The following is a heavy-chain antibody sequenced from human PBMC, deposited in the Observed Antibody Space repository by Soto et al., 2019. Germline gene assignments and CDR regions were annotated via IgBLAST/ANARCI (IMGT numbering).Heavy chain of an antibody. D-gene: IGHD6-19*01. J-gene: IGHJ5*02. CDR1: GGSVSDSNYY. Sequence: SENLPLTCTVSGGSVSDSNYYWTWIRQTPGKGLEWIGYVYHSGSPKYNPSFTGRVSKSIDTPKTQLPLKLRAVTAADTAVYDCARESMAVADLAVDLWGPGILVS. CDR2: VYHSGSP. CDR3: ARESMAVADLAVDL. V-gene: IGHV4-61*01.